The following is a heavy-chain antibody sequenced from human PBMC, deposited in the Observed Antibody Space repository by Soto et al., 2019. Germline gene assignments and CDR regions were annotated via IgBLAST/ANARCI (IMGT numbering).Heavy chain of an antibody. D-gene: IGHD2-8*01. CDR3: ARVLREGGCMLYPDYCGGRTYYYGMDV. Sequence: QVQLVESGGGVVQPGRSLRLSCAASGFTFSSYAMHWVRQAPGKGLEWVAVISYDGSNKYYADSVKGRFTISRDNSKNTLYLQMNSLRAEDTAVYYCARVLREGGCMLYPDYCGGRTYYYGMDVWGQGTTVTVSS. CDR2: ISYDGSNK. J-gene: IGHJ6*02. CDR1: GFTFSSYA. V-gene: IGHV3-30-3*01.